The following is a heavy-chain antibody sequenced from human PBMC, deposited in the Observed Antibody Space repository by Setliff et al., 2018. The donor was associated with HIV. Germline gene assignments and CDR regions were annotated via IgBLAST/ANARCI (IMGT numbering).Heavy chain of an antibody. V-gene: IGHV3-53*04. CDR1: GFSVSSNY. Sequence: ASVKVSCAASGFSVSSNYMSWVRQAPGKGLEWVSVIYAAGSTYYADSVKGRFTISRHNSKNTLYLQLNSLRAEDTAVYYCARVSKSSPDAFDIWGQGTMVTVSS. CDR3: ARVSKSSPDAFDI. CDR2: IYAAGST. J-gene: IGHJ3*02. D-gene: IGHD6-13*01.